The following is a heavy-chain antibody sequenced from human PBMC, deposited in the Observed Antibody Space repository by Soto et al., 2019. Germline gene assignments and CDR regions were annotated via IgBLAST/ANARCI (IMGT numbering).Heavy chain of an antibody. V-gene: IGHV1-46*03. Sequence: GASVKVSCKAIGYSFTSHYMHWVRQAPGQGLEWMGTIYPGGVNIGYAQKFKGRVTMTKDTSTSTVYMELNSLTSEDTAVYYCARGGGIVVVTAPYDHWG. J-gene: IGHJ4*01. CDR2: IYPGGVNI. CDR1: GYSFTSHY. D-gene: IGHD2-21*02. CDR3: ARGGGIVVVTAPYDH.